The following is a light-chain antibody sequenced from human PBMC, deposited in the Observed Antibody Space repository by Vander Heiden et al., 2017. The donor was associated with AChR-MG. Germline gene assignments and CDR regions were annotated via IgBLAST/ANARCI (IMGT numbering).Light chain of an antibody. CDR3: QQSDEAPRT. CDR2: AAS. J-gene: IGKJ1*01. CDR1: ESISTY. V-gene: IGKV1-39*01. Sequence: DIQMTQSPSSLSASIGDRVIISCRASESISTYLNWYQQKPGKAPKLLIYAASTLPSGVPSGFSGSGSETEFTLTISSLQPEDFATYYCQQSDEAPRTFGQGTRVEVK.